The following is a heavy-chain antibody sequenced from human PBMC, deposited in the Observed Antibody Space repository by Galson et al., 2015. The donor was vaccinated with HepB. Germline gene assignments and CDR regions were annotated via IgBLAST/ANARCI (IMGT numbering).Heavy chain of an antibody. J-gene: IGHJ3*02. CDR1: GYTFSSYY. CDR2: INPSSGTT. V-gene: IGHV1-46*04. CDR3: ARGSAVASICAAFDI. D-gene: IGHD6-19*01. Sequence: SVKVSCKASGYTFSSYYMHWVRQAPGQGLEWMGIINPSSGTTTYAQKLQGRVTMTRDTSTSPVYMELSSLRSEDTAVYYCARGSAVASICAAFDIWGQGTMVTVSS.